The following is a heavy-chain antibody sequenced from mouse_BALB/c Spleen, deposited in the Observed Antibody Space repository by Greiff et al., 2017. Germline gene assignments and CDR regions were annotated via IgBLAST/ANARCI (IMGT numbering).Heavy chain of an antibody. CDR1: GYTFTSYW. D-gene: IGHD1-1*01. CDR2: IDPSDSYT. Sequence: QVQLQQPGAELVKPGASVKMSCKASGYTFTSYWMHWVKQRPGQGLEWIGTIDPSDSYTSYNQKFKGKATLTVDTSSSTAYMQLSSLTSEDSAVYYCTGIYYYGSSYRDYFDYWGQGTTLTVSS. J-gene: IGHJ2*01. CDR3: TGIYYYGSSYRDYFDY. V-gene: IGHV1S127*01.